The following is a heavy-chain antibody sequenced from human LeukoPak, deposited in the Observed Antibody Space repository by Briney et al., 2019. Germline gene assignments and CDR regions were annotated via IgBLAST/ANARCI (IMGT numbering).Heavy chain of an antibody. CDR2: INHSGST. V-gene: IGHV4-34*01. CDR3: ARLLQASYYYHGMDV. J-gene: IGHJ6*02. Sequence: PSETLSLTCAVYGGSFSGYYWSWIRQPPGKGLEWIGEINHSGSTNYNPSLKSRVTISVDTSKNQFSLKLSSVTAADTAVYYCARLLQASYYYHGMDVWGQGTTVTVSS. D-gene: IGHD2-15*01. CDR1: GGSFSGYY.